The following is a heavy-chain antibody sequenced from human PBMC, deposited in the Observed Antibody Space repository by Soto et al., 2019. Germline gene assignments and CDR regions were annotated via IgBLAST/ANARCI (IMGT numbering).Heavy chain of an antibody. J-gene: IGHJ4*02. D-gene: IGHD2-2*03. Sequence: PGGSLRLSYAASGFNFRDYWMTWVRQAPGKGLEWVANIKQDGSVKYYVDSVKGRFTISRDNAKNSVYLQMNSLRVEDTAIYYCARIGYSSSSNDYWGQGVLVTVSS. CDR2: IKQDGSVK. CDR1: GFNFRDYW. V-gene: IGHV3-7*01. CDR3: ARIGYSSSSNDY.